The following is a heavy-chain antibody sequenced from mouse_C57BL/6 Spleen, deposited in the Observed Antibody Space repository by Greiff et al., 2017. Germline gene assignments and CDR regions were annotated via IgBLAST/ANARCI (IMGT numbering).Heavy chain of an antibody. J-gene: IGHJ2*01. CDR1: GYTFTDYY. Sequence: EVQLQQSGPELVKPGASVKISCKASGYTFTDYYMTWVKQSHGKSLEWIGDINPNNGGTSYNQKFKGKATLTVDKSSSTAYMELRSLTSEDSAVYYCARLITTVVGPCFDYWGQGTTLTVSS. V-gene: IGHV1-26*01. CDR3: ARLITTVVGPCFDY. D-gene: IGHD1-1*01. CDR2: INPNNGGT.